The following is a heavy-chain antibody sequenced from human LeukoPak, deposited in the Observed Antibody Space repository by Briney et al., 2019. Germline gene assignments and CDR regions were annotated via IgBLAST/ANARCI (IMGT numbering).Heavy chain of an antibody. J-gene: IGHJ4*02. CDR2: IRYDGSNK. Sequence: GGSLRLSCAASGFTFSSYGMHWVRQAPGKGLEWVAFIRYDGSNKYYADSVKGRFTISRDNSKNTLYLQMNSLRTEDTAMYYCAKGVTIFGVVIIRYFDYWGQGTLVTVSS. CDR1: GFTFSSYG. V-gene: IGHV3-30*02. D-gene: IGHD3-3*01. CDR3: AKGVTIFGVVIIRYFDY.